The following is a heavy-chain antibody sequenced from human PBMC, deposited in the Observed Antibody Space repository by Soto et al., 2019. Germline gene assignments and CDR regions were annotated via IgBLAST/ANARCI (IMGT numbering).Heavy chain of an antibody. Sequence: ASVKVSCKASGYTFTNYGISWVRQAPGQGLEWMGWISAYNGNTKYAQKLQGRVTMTTDTSTSTAYMELRSLRSDDTAVYYCARGVGSGSYYNQYNWXDPWGQGTLVTVSS. J-gene: IGHJ5*02. D-gene: IGHD3-10*01. CDR2: ISAYNGNT. V-gene: IGHV1-18*01. CDR3: ARGVGSGSYYNQYNWXDP. CDR1: GYTFTNYG.